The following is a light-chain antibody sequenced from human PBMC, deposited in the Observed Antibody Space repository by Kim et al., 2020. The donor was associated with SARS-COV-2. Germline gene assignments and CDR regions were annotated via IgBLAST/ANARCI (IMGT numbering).Light chain of an antibody. CDR2: DVT. Sequence: QSALTQPRSVSGSPGQSVTISCTGTSSDVGGYNYVSWYQQHPGKAPKLMIYDVTKRPSGVPDRFSGSKSGNTASLTISGLQAEDEADYFCCSHAGSYTYVCGYGTEVTVL. CDR3: CSHAGSYTYV. J-gene: IGLJ1*01. V-gene: IGLV2-11*01. CDR1: SSDVGGYNY.